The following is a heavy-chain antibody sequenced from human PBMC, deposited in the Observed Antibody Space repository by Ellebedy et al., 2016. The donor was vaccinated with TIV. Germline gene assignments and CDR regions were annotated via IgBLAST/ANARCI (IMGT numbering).Heavy chain of an antibody. D-gene: IGHD4-17*01. V-gene: IGHV5-10-1*01. J-gene: IGHJ4*02. CDR1: GYTFLNFW. Sequence: GESLKISCKASGYTFLNFWISWVRQMPGKGLEWMGRIDPSDSYTDYSPSFRGHVTISSDRSINPAYLQWSSLKASDTAIYYCATLDYGDSAFDSWGQGTLVTVSS. CDR3: ATLDYGDSAFDS. CDR2: IDPSDSYT.